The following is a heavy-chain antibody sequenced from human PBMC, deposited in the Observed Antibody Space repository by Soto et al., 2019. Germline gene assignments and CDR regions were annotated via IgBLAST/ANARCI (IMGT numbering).Heavy chain of an antibody. V-gene: IGHV4-30-4*02. D-gene: IGHD4-17*01. CDR1: GGSISSGDYY. J-gene: IGHJ4*02. CDR3: ARDNGDFDY. Sequence: PSDTLSLTCTVSGGSISSGDYYWSWIRQPPGKGLEWIGSIYYSGSPYYNPSLKSRVTISVDTSKNQFSLKLSSVTAADTAVYYCARDNGDFDYWGQGTLVTVSS. CDR2: IYYSGSP.